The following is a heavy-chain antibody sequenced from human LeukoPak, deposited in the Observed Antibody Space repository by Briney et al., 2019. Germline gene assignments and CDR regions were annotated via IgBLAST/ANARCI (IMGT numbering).Heavy chain of an antibody. CDR1: GYSISSGYY. V-gene: IGHV4-38-2*01. J-gene: IGHJ4*02. CDR3: ARLLGPVYFDY. Sequence: SETLPLTCAVSGYSISSGYYWGWIRQPPGKGLEWIGSIYRSGSTYYNPSLKSRVTISVDTSKNQFSLKLSSVTAADTAVYYCARLLGPVYFDYWGQGTLVTVSS. CDR2: IYRSGST.